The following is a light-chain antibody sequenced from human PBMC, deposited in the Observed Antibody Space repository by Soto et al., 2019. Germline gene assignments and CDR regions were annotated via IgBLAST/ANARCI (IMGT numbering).Light chain of an antibody. CDR2: DVR. V-gene: IGLV2-14*01. CDR1: SSDVGSYNY. J-gene: IGLJ1*01. Sequence: QSALTQPASVSGSPGQSSTISCTGTSSDVGSYNYVSWYQQHPGKAPKLMIYDVRNRPSGVSNRFSGSKSGNTASLTISGLQAEDEADYYCGSYTSSSTPYVFGTGTKVTVL. CDR3: GSYTSSSTPYV.